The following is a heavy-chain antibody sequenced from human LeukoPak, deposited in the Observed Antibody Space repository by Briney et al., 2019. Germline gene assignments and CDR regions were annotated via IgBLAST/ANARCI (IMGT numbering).Heavy chain of an antibody. J-gene: IGHJ4*02. CDR2: IYYSGSP. D-gene: IGHD2-2*01. CDR3: ARGGPRYCSSTSCYPPRY. CDR1: GGSISSYY. Sequence: SETLSLTCTVSGGSISSYYWSWIRQPPGKGLEGIGYIYYSGSPNYNPSLKSRVTISVDTSKNQSSLKLSSVTAADTAVYYCARGGPRYCSSTSCYPPRYWGQGTLVTVSS. V-gene: IGHV4-59*01.